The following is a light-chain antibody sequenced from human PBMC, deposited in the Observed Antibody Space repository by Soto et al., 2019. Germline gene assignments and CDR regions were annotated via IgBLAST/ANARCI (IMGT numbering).Light chain of an antibody. CDR2: QAS. Sequence: DIPMTQSPSTLSASVGDSVMSTCRASESINIWVAWDQQKPGKAPQFLMYQASSLESGVSSRFSGIGSGTEFALPISSLQPDGWETYYCQQYDSYPFTLGHGTKVDI. CDR1: ESINIW. V-gene: IGKV1-5*03. CDR3: QQYDSYPFT. J-gene: IGKJ3*01.